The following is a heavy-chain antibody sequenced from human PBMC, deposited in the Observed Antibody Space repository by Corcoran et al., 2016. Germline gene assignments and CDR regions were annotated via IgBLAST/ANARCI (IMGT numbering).Heavy chain of an antibody. J-gene: IGHJ4*02. V-gene: IGHV2-5*01. D-gene: IGHD5-12*01. CDR1: GFSLSTSGVG. CDR3: EQSRVDRARKGRYYCDY. CDR2: IYWNDDK. Sequence: QITLKESGPTLVKPTQTLTLTCTFSGFSLSTSGVGVGWIRQPPGKALEWLALIYWNDDKRYSPSLKRRLTITKDTSKNQVVLTMTNMDPVDTATDYCEQSRVDRARKGRYYCDYWGQGTLVTVSS.